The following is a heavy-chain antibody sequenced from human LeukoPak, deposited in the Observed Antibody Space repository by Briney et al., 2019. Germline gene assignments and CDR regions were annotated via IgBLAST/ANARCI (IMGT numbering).Heavy chain of an antibody. V-gene: IGHV3-48*02. CDR1: GFTFSSYS. CDR3: ARDRYYYDSSGYHPGDYFDY. J-gene: IGHJ4*02. CDR2: ITSSSGTI. D-gene: IGHD3-22*01. Sequence: GSLRLSCAASGFTFSSYSMNWVRQAPGKGLQWVSYITSSSGTIYYADSVKGRFTISRDNAKNSLYLQMNSLRDEDTAVYYCARDRYYYDSSGYHPGDYFDYWGQGTLVTVSS.